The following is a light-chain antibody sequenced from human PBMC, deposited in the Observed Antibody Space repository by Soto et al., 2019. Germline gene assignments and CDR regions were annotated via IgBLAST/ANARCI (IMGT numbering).Light chain of an antibody. CDR3: VLYMCTGISV. Sequence: QTVVTQEPSFSVSPGRTVTLTCGLSSGSVSTSYYPSWYQLTPGQAPRTLIYSTNTRSSGVPNRFSGSILENKAALTIPGAQADDEADYYCVLYMCTGISVFGGGTKVTVL. CDR1: SGSVSTSYY. J-gene: IGLJ3*02. V-gene: IGLV8-61*01. CDR2: STN.